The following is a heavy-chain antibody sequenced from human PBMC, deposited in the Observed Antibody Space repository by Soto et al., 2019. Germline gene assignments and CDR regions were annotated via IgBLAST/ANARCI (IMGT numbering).Heavy chain of an antibody. CDR1: GGSFSGYY. Sequence: SETLSLTCAVYGGSFSGYYWSWIRQPPGKGLEWIGEINHSGSTNYNPSLKSRVTISVDTSKNQFSLKLSSVTAADTAVYYCARGTDIAARPFIDPWGQGTLVTVYS. D-gene: IGHD6-6*01. CDR3: ARGTDIAARPFIDP. CDR2: INHSGST. J-gene: IGHJ5*02. V-gene: IGHV4-34*01.